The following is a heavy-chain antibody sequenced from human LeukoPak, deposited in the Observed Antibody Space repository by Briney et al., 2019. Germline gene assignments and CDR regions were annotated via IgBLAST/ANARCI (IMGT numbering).Heavy chain of an antibody. CDR3: ARDLGLLDIQLWFDD. Sequence: GGSLRLSCAASGFTFSSYAMHWVRQAPGKGLEWVAVISYDGSNKYYADSVKGRFTISRDNSKNTLYLQMNSLRAEDTAVYYCARDLGLLDIQLWFDDGDQGTLVTVPS. J-gene: IGHJ4*02. V-gene: IGHV3-30-3*01. CDR2: ISYDGSNK. D-gene: IGHD5-18*01. CDR1: GFTFSSYA.